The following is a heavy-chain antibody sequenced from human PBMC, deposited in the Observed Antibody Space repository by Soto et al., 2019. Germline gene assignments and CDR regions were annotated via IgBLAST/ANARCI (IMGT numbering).Heavy chain of an antibody. D-gene: IGHD3-9*01. J-gene: IGHJ3*02. Sequence: PGGSLRLSCAASGLTVSSNYMSWVRQAPGKGLEWVSVIYSGGSTYYADSVKGRFTIYRDNSKNTLYLQMTSLRAEDTAVYYCARAYYDILTGYSPGIGAFDIWGQGTMVTVAS. V-gene: IGHV3-53*01. CDR1: GLTVSSNY. CDR3: ARAYYDILTGYSPGIGAFDI. CDR2: IYSGGST.